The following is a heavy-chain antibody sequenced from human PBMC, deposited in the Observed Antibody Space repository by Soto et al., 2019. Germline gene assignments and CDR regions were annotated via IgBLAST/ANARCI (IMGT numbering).Heavy chain of an antibody. CDR3: VRAGTGYQLDY. D-gene: IGHD3-9*01. V-gene: IGHV3-72*01. J-gene: IGHJ4*02. CDR1: DFIFSDYY. Sequence: GGSLRLSCVASDFIFSDYYIDWVRQAPGKGLEWVGRSRNKAQSYTTEYAASVKGRFTISRDDSKNSLYLQMNSLKIEDTALYYCVRAGTGYQLDYWGQGT. CDR2: SRNKAQSYTT.